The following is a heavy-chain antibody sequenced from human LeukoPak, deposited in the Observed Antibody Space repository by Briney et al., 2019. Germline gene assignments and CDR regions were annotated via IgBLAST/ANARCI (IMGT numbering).Heavy chain of an antibody. Sequence: PGGSLRLSSATSGFTFSSYAMSWVRQAPGKGLEWVSTISGSGGSTYYADSVKGRFTISRDNSKNTLYLQMNSLRAEDTAVYYCAKDRSFLVQLVQDYWGQGTLVTVSS. D-gene: IGHD6-13*01. CDR1: GFTFSSYA. J-gene: IGHJ4*02. CDR2: ISGSGGST. CDR3: AKDRSFLVQLVQDY. V-gene: IGHV3-23*01.